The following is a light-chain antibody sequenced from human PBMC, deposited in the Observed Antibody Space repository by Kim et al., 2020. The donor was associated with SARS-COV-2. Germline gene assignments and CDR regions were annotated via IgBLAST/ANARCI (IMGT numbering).Light chain of an antibody. Sequence: QPVLTQSPSASASLGASVKLTGTLSSGHSSYAIAWHQQRPEKGPRYLMKLNSDGSHSKGDGIPDRFSGSSSGAERYLTISSLQSEDEADYYCQTWGTGIQVFGGGTQLTVL. V-gene: IGLV4-69*01. CDR3: QTWGTGIQV. CDR2: LNSDGSH. CDR1: SGHSSYA. J-gene: IGLJ3*02.